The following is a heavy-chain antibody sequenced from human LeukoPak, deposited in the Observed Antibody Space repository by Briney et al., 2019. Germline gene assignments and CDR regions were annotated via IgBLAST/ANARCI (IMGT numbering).Heavy chain of an antibody. V-gene: IGHV3-48*04. J-gene: IGHJ2*01. CDR3: VRGRGWYLDL. Sequence: GGSLRLSCAASGFTFSSYSMNWARQAPGKGLEWVSYISSSSSTIKYADSVKGRFTISRDNAKNSLYLQMNSLRAEDTAVYSCVRGRGWYLDLWGRGTQVTVSS. CDR1: GFTFSSYS. CDR2: ISSSSSTI.